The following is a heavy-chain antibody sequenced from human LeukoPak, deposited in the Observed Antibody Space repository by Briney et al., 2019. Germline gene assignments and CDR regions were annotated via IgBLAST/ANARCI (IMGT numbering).Heavy chain of an antibody. J-gene: IGHJ3*02. D-gene: IGHD6-13*01. CDR1: GYTFTSYG. CDR3: ARGISIAAAGTETDAFDI. V-gene: IGHV1-18*01. Sequence: ASVKVSCKASGYTFTSYGISWVRQAPEQGLEWMGWISAYNGNTNYAQKLQGRVTMTTDTSTSTAYMELRSLRSDDTAVYYCARGISIAAAGTETDAFDIWGQGTMVTVSS. CDR2: ISAYNGNT.